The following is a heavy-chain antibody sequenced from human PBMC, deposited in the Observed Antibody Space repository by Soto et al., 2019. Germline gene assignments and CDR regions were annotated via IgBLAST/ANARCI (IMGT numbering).Heavy chain of an antibody. Sequence: QSGGSLRLSFAASGFTFSSYGMHWVRQAPGKGLEWVAVIWYDGSNKYYADSVKGRFTISRDNSKNTLYLQMNSLRAEDTAVYYCARDLYYYGSGSPLGYWGQGTLVTVSS. J-gene: IGHJ4*02. D-gene: IGHD3-10*01. CDR3: ARDLYYYGSGSPLGY. CDR1: GFTFSSYG. CDR2: IWYDGSNK. V-gene: IGHV3-33*01.